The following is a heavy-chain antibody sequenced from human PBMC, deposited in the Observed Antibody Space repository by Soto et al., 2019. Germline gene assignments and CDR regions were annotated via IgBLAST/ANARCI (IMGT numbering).Heavy chain of an antibody. CDR1: GGSISTYF. Sequence: SETLSLTCTVSGGSISTYFGSWIRQPPGKGLEWIGYIHYSGRSYNPSLESRVTMSVDTSENQFSLKLSSVTAADTAVYYCARLRRRDSSSFQEWFDPWGQGILVTSPQ. J-gene: IGHJ5*02. CDR2: IHYSGR. CDR3: ARLRRRDSSSFQEWFDP. V-gene: IGHV4-59*01. D-gene: IGHD3-22*01.